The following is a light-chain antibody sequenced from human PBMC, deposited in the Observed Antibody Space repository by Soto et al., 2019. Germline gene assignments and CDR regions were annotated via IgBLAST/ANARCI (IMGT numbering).Light chain of an antibody. CDR1: ETVSTN. CDR2: GSS. Sequence: EIVPAQSPTTLSLSPGERAPLSCKAPETVSTNLAWFQRKAGQPPRLLIYGSSTRATGVPDRFSGSGSGTEFALIISSLQSEDVAVYYCQQYSNWPPAITFGQGTRLEIK. V-gene: IGKV3-15*01. CDR3: QQYSNWPPAIT. J-gene: IGKJ5*01.